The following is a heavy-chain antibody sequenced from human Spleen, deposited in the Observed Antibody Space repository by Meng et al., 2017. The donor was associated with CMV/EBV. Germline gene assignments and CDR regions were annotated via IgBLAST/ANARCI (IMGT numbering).Heavy chain of an antibody. CDR2: INPNGGAT. CDR3: ASSGEKGSYTDY. CDR1: GYIFTGYY. D-gene: IGHD1-26*01. V-gene: IGHV1-2*02. Sequence: CKASGYIFTGYYMHWVRQAPGQGLEWMGWINPNGGATTYVQKFQGRVTMTRDTSINTAYMELSSLRSEDAAVYYCASSGEKGSYTDYWGQGTLVTVSS. J-gene: IGHJ4*02.